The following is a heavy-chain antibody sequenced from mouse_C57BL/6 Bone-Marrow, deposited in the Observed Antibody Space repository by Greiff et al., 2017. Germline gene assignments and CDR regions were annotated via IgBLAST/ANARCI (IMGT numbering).Heavy chain of an antibody. CDR3: ARWFPAMDY. J-gene: IGHJ4*01. CDR2: IDPSDSYH. V-gene: IGHV1-59*01. Sequence: VQLQQPGAELVRPGTSVKLSCKASGYTFTSYWMHWVKQRPGQGLEWIGVIDPSDSYHNYNQKFKGKATLTVDTSSSTSYLQLSSLTSEDSAVYYCARWFPAMDYWGQGTSVTVSS. D-gene: IGHD2-2*01. CDR1: GYTFTSYW.